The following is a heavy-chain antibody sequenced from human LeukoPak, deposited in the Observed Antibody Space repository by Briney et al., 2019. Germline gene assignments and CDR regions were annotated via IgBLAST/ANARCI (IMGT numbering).Heavy chain of an antibody. J-gene: IGHJ4*02. Sequence: GGSLRLSCAASGFTFSSYWMHWARQAPGKGLVWVSRINSDGSSTSYADSVKGRFTISRDNAKNTLYLQMNSLRAEDTAVYYCARDPSAYSYGYPFDYWGQGTLVTVSS. D-gene: IGHD5-18*01. CDR2: INSDGSST. V-gene: IGHV3-74*01. CDR3: ARDPSAYSYGYPFDY. CDR1: GFTFSSYW.